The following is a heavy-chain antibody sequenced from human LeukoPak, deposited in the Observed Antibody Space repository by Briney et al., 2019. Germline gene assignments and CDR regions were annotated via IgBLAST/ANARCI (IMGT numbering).Heavy chain of an antibody. V-gene: IGHV3-48*03. Sequence: GGSLRLSCAASGFTFSSYEMNWVRQAPGKGLEWVSCISSSGSTIYYADSVKGRFTTSRDNAKNSLYLQMNSLRAEDTAVYYCARCVVFIGPPDYWGQGTLVTVSS. CDR3: ARCVVFIGPPDY. D-gene: IGHD3-22*01. CDR2: ISSSGSTI. J-gene: IGHJ4*02. CDR1: GFTFSSYE.